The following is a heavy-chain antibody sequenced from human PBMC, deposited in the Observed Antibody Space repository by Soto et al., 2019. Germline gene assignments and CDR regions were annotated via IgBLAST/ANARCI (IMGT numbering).Heavy chain of an antibody. Sequence: GGSLRLSCAASGFTFSNSAMHWVRQAPGKGLEWVAVISYDGSKKYDADSVKGRFTISRDNSKNTLHLQMNSLRAEDTAVYYCAKSAGHSGYAGPDVFDIWGQGTMVTV. CDR2: ISYDGSKK. J-gene: IGHJ3*02. CDR3: AKSAGHSGYAGPDVFDI. CDR1: GFTFSNSA. D-gene: IGHD5-12*01. V-gene: IGHV3-30*18.